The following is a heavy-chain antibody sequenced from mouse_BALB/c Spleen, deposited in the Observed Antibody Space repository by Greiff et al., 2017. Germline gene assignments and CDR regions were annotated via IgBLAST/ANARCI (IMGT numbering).Heavy chain of an antibody. D-gene: IGHD2-10*02. CDR3: ARYEYGNYYAMDY. CDR1: GYTFTDYA. J-gene: IGHJ4*01. V-gene: IGHV1S137*01. Sequence: QVHVKQSGAELVRPGVSVKISCKGSGYTFTDYAMHWVKQSHAKSLEWIGVISTYYGDASYNQKFKGKATMTVDKSSSTAYMELARLTSEDSAIYYCARYEYGNYYAMDYWGQGTSVTVSS. CDR2: ISTYYGDA.